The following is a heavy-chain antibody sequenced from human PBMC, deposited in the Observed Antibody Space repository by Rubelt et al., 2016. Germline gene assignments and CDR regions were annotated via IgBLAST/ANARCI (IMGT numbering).Heavy chain of an antibody. CDR2: IIPIFGTA. V-gene: IGHV1-69*01. CDR1: GYTFTSYY. D-gene: IGHD3-3*01. CDR3: ARDFLEWSDAFDS. Sequence: QVQLVQSGAEVKKPGASVKVSCKASGYTFTSYYMHWVRQAPGQGLEWMGGIIPIFGTANYAQKFQGRVTITADESTSAAYMELSSLRAEDTAVYYCARDFLEWSDAFDSWGQGTMVTVSS. J-gene: IGHJ3*02.